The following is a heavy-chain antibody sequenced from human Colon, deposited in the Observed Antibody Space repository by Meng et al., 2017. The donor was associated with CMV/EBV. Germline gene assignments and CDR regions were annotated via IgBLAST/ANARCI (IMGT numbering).Heavy chain of an antibody. D-gene: IGHD3-16*01. J-gene: IGHJ4*02. CDR1: GFPVSSKY. CDR2: IYIDDST. V-gene: IGHV3-53*01. Sequence: VQLVASGGGLVQPGGSLRLSCAASGFPVSSKYMSWVRQAPGKGLEWVSVIYIDDSTYYADSVEGRFTISRDNSRNTVYLQMNSLRAEDTAVYYCARDSPHAWDWGQGTLVTASS. CDR3: ARDSPHAWD.